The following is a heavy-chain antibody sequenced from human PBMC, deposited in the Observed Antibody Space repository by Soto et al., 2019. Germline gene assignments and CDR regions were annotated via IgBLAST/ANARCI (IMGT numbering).Heavy chain of an antibody. Sequence: QVQLVESGGGVVQPGRSLRLSCAASGFTFSTYAMHWVRQAPGKGLDWVAVLSYDGSIKYYADSVKGRFTISRDNSKNTPYLQMNTLTAEDTAVYYCTRDSIMSSSSPNRYYYYYGMDVWGQGTTVTVSS. CDR3: TRDSIMSSSSPNRYYYYYGMDV. D-gene: IGHD6-6*01. CDR1: GFTFSTYA. V-gene: IGHV3-30-3*01. J-gene: IGHJ6*02. CDR2: LSYDGSIK.